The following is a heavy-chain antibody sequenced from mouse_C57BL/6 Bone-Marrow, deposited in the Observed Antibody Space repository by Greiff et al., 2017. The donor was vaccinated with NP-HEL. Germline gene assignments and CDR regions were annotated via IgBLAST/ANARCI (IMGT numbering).Heavy chain of an antibody. Sequence: QVQLQQPGAELVMPGASVKLSCKASGYTFTSYWMHWVKQRPGQGLEWIGEIDPSDSYTNYNQKFKGQSTLTVDKSSSTAYMQLSSLTSEDSAVYYCARAYYGSGYWYFDVWGTGTTVTVSS. CDR1: GYTFTSYW. CDR3: ARAYYGSGYWYFDV. CDR2: IDPSDSYT. V-gene: IGHV1-69*01. J-gene: IGHJ1*03. D-gene: IGHD1-1*01.